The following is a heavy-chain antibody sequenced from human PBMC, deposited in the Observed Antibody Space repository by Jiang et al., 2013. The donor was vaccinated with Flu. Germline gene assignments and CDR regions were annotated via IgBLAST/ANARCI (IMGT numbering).Heavy chain of an antibody. J-gene: IGHJ4*02. D-gene: IGHD4-11*01. Sequence: GAEVKKPGASVKVSCRASGYGFTGYYIHWVRQAPGQGLEWMGWINPNLGGTEYAQHFQGRVTMTRDTSISTAYMELSSLRSDDTAVYYCARSYTNLGYFDFWGQGTLVTVSS. CDR1: GYGFTGYY. CDR2: INPNLGGT. CDR3: ARSYTNLGYFDF. V-gene: IGHV1-2*02.